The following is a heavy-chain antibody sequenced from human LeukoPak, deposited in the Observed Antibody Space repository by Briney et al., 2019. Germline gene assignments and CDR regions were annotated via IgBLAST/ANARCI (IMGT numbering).Heavy chain of an antibody. CDR2: IYYSGST. CDR1: GGSINSYY. V-gene: IGHV4-59*08. D-gene: IGHD7-27*01. CDR3: ARHSRRSGDLGSARNFDY. J-gene: IGHJ4*02. Sequence: PSQTLSLTWPVAGGSINSYYRSWIRQPPRKGLEWNGYIYYSGSTNYHPSLKTRAPISVDTSKNQFSLILSCVPAADTVVYFCARHSRRSGDLGSARNFDYWGQGALVTVSS.